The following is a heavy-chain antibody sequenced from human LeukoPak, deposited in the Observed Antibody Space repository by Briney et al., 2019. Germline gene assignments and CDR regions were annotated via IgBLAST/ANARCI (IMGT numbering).Heavy chain of an antibody. Sequence: GGSLRLSCAASGFNFSIYSMNWVRQAPGKGLEWVSYITRSSTTIYYADSVKGRFTISRDNSKNTLYLQMNSLRAEDTAVYYCARDRGIVGTTGYYYMDVWGKGTTVTVSS. CDR2: ITRSSTTI. V-gene: IGHV3-48*01. CDR3: ARDRGIVGTTGYYYMDV. J-gene: IGHJ6*03. D-gene: IGHD1-26*01. CDR1: GFNFSIYS.